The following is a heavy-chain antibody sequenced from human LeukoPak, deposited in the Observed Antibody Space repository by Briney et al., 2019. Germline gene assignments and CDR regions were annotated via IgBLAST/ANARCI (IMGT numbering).Heavy chain of an antibody. Sequence: PGGSLRLSCAASGFTFSSYGMHWVRQAPGKGLEWVAFIRYDGSNKYYADSVKGRFTISRDNSKNTLYLQMNSLRPEDTAVYYCAKAIWVAATSSWFCLDYWGQGTLVTVS. CDR1: GFTFSSYG. V-gene: IGHV3-30*02. CDR3: AKAIWVAATSSWFCLDY. J-gene: IGHJ4*02. CDR2: IRYDGSNK. D-gene: IGHD3-10*01.